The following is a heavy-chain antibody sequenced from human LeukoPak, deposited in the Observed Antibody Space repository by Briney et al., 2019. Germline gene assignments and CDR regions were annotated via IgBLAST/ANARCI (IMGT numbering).Heavy chain of an antibody. J-gene: IGHJ6*03. Sequence: SETLSLTCAVYGGCFSGYYWSWLRQAPGKGLEWIGEINHSGSTNYNPSLKSRVTISVDTSKNQSSLKLSSVTAADTAVYYCARQAKQWLGGDYYYYMDVWGKGTTVTISS. CDR2: INHSGST. CDR3: ARQAKQWLGGDYYYYMDV. V-gene: IGHV4-34*01. CDR1: GGCFSGYY. D-gene: IGHD6-19*01.